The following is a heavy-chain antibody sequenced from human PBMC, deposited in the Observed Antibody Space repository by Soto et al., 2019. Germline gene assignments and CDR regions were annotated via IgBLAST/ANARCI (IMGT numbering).Heavy chain of an antibody. CDR1: GYTFTHYY. CDR2: INPASGST. D-gene: IGHD6-13*01. CDR3: ARDLAAVDY. Sequence: QVQLVQSGAEVKKPGASVKLSCRTSGYTFTHYYIHWVRQAPGQGLEWLAIINPASGSTNYAQDFQARVTLTIVTSTTTVYMELSGLSAEDTAIIYCARDLAAVDYWGQGTLVTVSS. J-gene: IGHJ4*02. V-gene: IGHV1-46*01.